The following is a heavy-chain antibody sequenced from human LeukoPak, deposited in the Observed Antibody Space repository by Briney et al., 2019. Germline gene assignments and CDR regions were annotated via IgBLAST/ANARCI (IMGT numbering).Heavy chain of an antibody. CDR3: AKAWSGTVGFDI. J-gene: IGHJ3*02. V-gene: IGHV3-30*18. D-gene: IGHD3/OR15-3a*01. CDR2: ISYDGSNK. CDR1: GFTFNSYG. Sequence: GGSLRLSCAASGFTFNSYGMHWVRQALGKGLEWVAVISYDGSNKYYADSVKGRFTISRDNSKNTLYLQMNSLRAEDTAVYYCAKAWSGTVGFDIWGQGTVVTVSS.